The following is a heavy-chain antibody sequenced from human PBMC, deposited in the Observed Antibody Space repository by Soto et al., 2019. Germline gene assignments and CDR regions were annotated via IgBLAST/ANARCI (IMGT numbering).Heavy chain of an antibody. D-gene: IGHD6-19*01. CDR1: GFIFSSCW. V-gene: IGHV3-7*03. CDR3: ANSAVAAPYNWFDP. CDR2: MSPDGSGK. J-gene: IGHJ5*02. Sequence: PGGSLRLSCAASGFIFSSCWMHWVRQAPGKGLEWVANMSPDGSGKRYVDSVKGRFTICRDNSKNTLYLQMNSLRAEDTAVYYCANSAVAAPYNWFDPWGQGTLVTVSS.